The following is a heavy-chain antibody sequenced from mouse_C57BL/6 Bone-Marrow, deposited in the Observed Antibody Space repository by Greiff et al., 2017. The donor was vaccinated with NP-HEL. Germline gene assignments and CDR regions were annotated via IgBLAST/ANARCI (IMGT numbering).Heavy chain of an antibody. V-gene: IGHV1-59*01. D-gene: IGHD2-2*01. CDR3: ARVSTMVKWLAY. CDR2: IDPSDSYT. Sequence: VQLQQPGAELVRPGTSVKLSCKASGYTFTSYWMHWVKQRPGQGLEWIGVIDPSDSYTNYNQKFKGKATLTVDTSSSTAYMQLSGLSSGDSAVYYCARVSTMVKWLAYWGQGTLVTVSA. J-gene: IGHJ3*01. CDR1: GYTFTSYW.